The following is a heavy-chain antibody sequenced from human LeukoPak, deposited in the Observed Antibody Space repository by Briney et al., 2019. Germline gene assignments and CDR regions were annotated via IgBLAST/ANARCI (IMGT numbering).Heavy chain of an antibody. CDR1: GYTFTGYY. D-gene: IGHD3-16*01. CDR2: INPNSGGT. Sequence: GASVKVSCKASGYTFTGYYMHWVRQAPGQGLGWMGWINPNSGGTNYAQKFQGRVTMTRDTSISTAYMELSRLRSDDTAVYYCARAHGGIGAFDIWGQGTMVTVSS. V-gene: IGHV1-2*02. J-gene: IGHJ3*02. CDR3: ARAHGGIGAFDI.